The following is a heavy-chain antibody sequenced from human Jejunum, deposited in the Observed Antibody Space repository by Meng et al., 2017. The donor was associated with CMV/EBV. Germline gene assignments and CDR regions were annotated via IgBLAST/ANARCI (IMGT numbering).Heavy chain of an antibody. J-gene: IGHJ5*02. CDR1: GFTFINYA. CDR3: ARDIDH. V-gene: IGHV3-23*01. Sequence: VYVLEFGGDLVQPGGSLRLSCGASGFTFINYAMSWVRQSPGKGLEWVSSISGSGVDTYFADSVKGRFTISRDNAKNSLYLQMNSLRVEDTAIYYCARDIDHWGQGTLVTVSS. CDR2: ISGSGVDT.